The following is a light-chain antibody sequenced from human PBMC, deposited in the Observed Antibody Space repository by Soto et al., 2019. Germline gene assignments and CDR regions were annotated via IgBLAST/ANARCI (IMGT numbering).Light chain of an antibody. J-gene: IGLJ1*01. CDR2: EVT. V-gene: IGLV2-8*01. CDR1: SSDVGYYDY. CDR3: SSYAGSNNFV. Sequence: QSALTQPPSASGSPGQSVTISCTGTSSDVGYYDYFCWYQQHPGKAPKLMIYEVTKRPSGVPDRVSASKSGNTASLTVSGLRAEDEADYYCSSYAGSNNFVFGSGTKVTVL.